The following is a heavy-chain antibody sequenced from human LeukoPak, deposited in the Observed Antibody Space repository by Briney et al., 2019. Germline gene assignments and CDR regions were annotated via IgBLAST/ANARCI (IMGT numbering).Heavy chain of an antibody. J-gene: IGHJ3*02. Sequence: ASVKVSCKASGYTFTSYDINWVRQATGQGLEWMGWMNPNSGNTGYAQKFQGRATMTRNTSISTAYMELSSLRSEDTAVYYCARARMGHDAFDIWGQGTMVTVSS. V-gene: IGHV1-8*01. CDR1: GYTFTSYD. CDR2: MNPNSGNT. CDR3: ARARMGHDAFDI.